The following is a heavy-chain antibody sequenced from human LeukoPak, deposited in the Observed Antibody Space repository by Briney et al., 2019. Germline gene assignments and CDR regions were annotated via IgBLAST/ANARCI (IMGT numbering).Heavy chain of an antibody. J-gene: IGHJ4*02. V-gene: IGHV1-46*01. CDR1: GYTFTSYY. D-gene: IGHD5-24*01. CDR2: INPSGGST. CDR3: ARSRWSSPFAH. Sequence: ASVKVSCKASGYTFTSYYMHWVRQAPGQGLEWMGIINPSGGSTSYAQKFQGRVTMTRDTSTRTVYMELSGVRSEDTAVYYCARSRWSSPFAHWGQGTLVTVSS.